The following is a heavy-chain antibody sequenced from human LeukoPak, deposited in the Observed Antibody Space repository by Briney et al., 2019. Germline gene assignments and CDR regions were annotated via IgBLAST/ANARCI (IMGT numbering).Heavy chain of an antibody. Sequence: GGSLRLSCVASRFTFSSYAMHWVRQAPGKGLEWVATISYDGSNEYYADSVRGRFTISRDNAKNSLYLQMNSLRAEDTAVYYCAREANGALDYWGQGTLVTVSS. J-gene: IGHJ4*02. D-gene: IGHD1-1*01. CDR2: ISYDGSNE. CDR1: RFTFSSYA. V-gene: IGHV3-30-3*01. CDR3: AREANGALDY.